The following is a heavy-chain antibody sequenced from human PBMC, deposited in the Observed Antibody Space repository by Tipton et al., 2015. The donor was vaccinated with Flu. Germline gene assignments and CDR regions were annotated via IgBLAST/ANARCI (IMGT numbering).Heavy chain of an antibody. V-gene: IGHV4-38-2*02. D-gene: IGHD3-10*01. CDR2: IHYSGSP. CDR3: ARDQGFGDGLTYDYYAMGV. CDR1: GDSMRRDYF. Sequence: TLSLTCTVSGDSMRRDYFWGWIRQAPGKGLEWIGNIHYSGSPHYNPSLKSRVTISVDTSKNQFSLRLNSVTAADTAVYYCARDQGFGDGLTYDYYAMGVWGQGTTVTVSS. J-gene: IGHJ6*02.